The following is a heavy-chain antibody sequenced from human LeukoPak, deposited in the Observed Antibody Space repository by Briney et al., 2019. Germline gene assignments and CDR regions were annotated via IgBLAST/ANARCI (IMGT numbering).Heavy chain of an antibody. CDR2: FDPEDGET. J-gene: IGHJ4*02. Sequence: GASVKVSCKVSGYTLTELSMHWVRQAPGKGLEWMGGFDPEDGETIYAQKFQGRVTMTEDTSTDTAYMELSSLRSEDTAVYYCATIRRITIFGVVTAGYWGQGTLVTVSS. V-gene: IGHV1-24*01. D-gene: IGHD3-3*01. CDR1: GYTLTELS. CDR3: ATIRRITIFGVVTAGY.